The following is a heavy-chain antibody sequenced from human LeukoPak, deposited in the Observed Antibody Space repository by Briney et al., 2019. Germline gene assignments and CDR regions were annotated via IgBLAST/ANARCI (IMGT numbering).Heavy chain of an antibody. CDR3: ARERAVAGAGFDY. CDR1: GFTFTSYE. Sequence: GGCLRLSCAASGFTFTSYEMNWVRQAQGKGLEWVSYINSDGTTIYYADSVKGRFTISRDYAKNSLYLQMNSLRAEDTAIYYCARERAVAGAGFDYWGQGTLVTVSS. CDR2: INSDGTTI. V-gene: IGHV3-48*03. J-gene: IGHJ4*02. D-gene: IGHD6-19*01.